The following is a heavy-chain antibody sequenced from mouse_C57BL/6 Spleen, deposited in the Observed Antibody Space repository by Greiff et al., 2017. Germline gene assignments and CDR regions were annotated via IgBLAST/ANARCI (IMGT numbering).Heavy chain of an antibody. J-gene: IGHJ3*01. CDR3: ARGVEGFAY. D-gene: IGHD1-1*02. CDR1: GFTFTSYT. CDR2: ISGGGGNT. V-gene: IGHV5-9*01. Sequence: EVKLVEPGGGLVKPGGSLKLSCAASGFTFTSYTMPWVRQTPEKRLEWVATISGGGGNTYYPDSVKGRFTISRDNAKNTLCLQMSRLRSEDTALYYCARGVEGFAYWGQGTLVTVSA.